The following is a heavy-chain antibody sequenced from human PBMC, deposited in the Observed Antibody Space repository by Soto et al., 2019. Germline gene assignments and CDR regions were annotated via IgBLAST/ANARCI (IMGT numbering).Heavy chain of an antibody. D-gene: IGHD3-10*01. CDR2: INPNSGGT. Sequence: ASVKVSCKASGGTFTGYYMHWVRQAPGQGLEWMGWINPNSGGTNYAQKSQGRVTMTRDTSISTAYMELSRLRSDDTAVYYCARGGLELVRGVIITWSYYFDYWGQGTLVTVSS. CDR1: GGTFTGYY. J-gene: IGHJ4*02. V-gene: IGHV1-2*02. CDR3: ARGGLELVRGVIITWSYYFDY.